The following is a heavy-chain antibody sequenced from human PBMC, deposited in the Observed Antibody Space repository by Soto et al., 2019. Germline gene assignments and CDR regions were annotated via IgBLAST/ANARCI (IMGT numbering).Heavy chain of an antibody. CDR3: ATRITVFGLLIPPFDP. CDR1: GGSVNGYY. CDR2: INHTGGT. V-gene: IGHV4-34*01. D-gene: IGHD3-3*01. Sequence: PSETLSLTCAVYGGSVNGYYWNWIRQPPGKGLEWIGEINHTGGTHYNPSLKSRVTVSVDTSKNQFSLRLGSVTAADTAIYYCATRITVFGLLIPPFDPWGQGTQVTVSS. J-gene: IGHJ5*02.